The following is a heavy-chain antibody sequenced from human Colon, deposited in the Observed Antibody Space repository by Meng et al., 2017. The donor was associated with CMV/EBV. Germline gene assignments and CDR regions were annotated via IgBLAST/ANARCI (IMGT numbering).Heavy chain of an antibody. D-gene: IGHD2-8*01. CDR1: GFTFSSYA. CDR2: ISGDSVDT. Sequence: GESLKISCAASGFTFSSYAMSWVRQAPGKGLEWVASISGDSVDTYFGDSVRGRFAISRDVSKNTVFLQMHSLRVEDTALYFCARRHGRYFDYWGQGTVVTVSS. V-gene: IGHV3-23*01. J-gene: IGHJ4*02. CDR3: ARRHGRYFDY.